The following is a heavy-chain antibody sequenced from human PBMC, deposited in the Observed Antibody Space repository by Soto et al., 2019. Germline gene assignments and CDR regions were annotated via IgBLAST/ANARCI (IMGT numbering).Heavy chain of an antibody. Sequence: PGGSLRLSCAASGFTFSSYAMHWVRQAPGKGLEYVSAISSNGGSTYYANSVKGRFTISRDNSKNTLYLQMGSLRAEDMAVYYRARDGYDILTGLGGWFDPWGQGTLVTVSS. J-gene: IGHJ5*02. CDR1: GFTFSSYA. CDR2: ISSNGGST. D-gene: IGHD3-9*01. V-gene: IGHV3-64*01. CDR3: ARDGYDILTGLGGWFDP.